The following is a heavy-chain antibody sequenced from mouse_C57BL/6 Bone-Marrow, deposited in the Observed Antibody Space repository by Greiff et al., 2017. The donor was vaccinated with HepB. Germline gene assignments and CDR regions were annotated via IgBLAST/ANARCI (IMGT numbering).Heavy chain of an antibody. J-gene: IGHJ1*03. Sequence: EVQLQQSGPVLVKPGPSVKISCKASGFTFTDYYMHWVKQRHGKSLEWIGLVYPYNGGTSYNQKFKGKATLTVDTSSSTAYMELNSLTSEDSAVYYCARSGIITTVVADWYFDVWGTGTTVTVSS. CDR1: GFTFTDYY. CDR3: ARSGIITTVVADWYFDV. V-gene: IGHV1-36*01. CDR2: VYPYNGGT. D-gene: IGHD1-1*01.